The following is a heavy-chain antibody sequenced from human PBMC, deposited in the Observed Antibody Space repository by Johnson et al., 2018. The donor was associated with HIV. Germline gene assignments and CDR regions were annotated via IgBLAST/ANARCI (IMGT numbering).Heavy chain of an antibody. CDR2: ISYHDGNNK. J-gene: IGHJ3*02. CDR1: GFTFSSYA. Sequence: VQLVESGGGVVQPGRSLRLSCAASGFTFSSYAMNWVRQAPGKGLEWVAVISYHDGNNKYYADSVKGRFTISRDNAKISLYLQMNSLRAEDTALYYCARGGGYYDSNGYLFDAFDIWGQGTMVTVSS. V-gene: IGHV3-30-3*01. CDR3: ARGGGYYDSNGYLFDAFDI. D-gene: IGHD3-22*01.